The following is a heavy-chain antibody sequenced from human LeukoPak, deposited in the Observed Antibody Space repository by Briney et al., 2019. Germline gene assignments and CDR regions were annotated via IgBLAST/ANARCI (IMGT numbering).Heavy chain of an antibody. CDR2: IYYSGST. Sequence: SETLSLTCTVSGVSISRYYWSWIRQPPGKGLEWIGYIYYSGSTNYNPSLKSRVTISVDTSKNQFSLKLSSVTAADTAVYYCARRHWGPIDYWGQGTLVTVSS. J-gene: IGHJ4*02. CDR1: GVSISRYY. D-gene: IGHD7-27*01. V-gene: IGHV4-59*08. CDR3: ARRHWGPIDY.